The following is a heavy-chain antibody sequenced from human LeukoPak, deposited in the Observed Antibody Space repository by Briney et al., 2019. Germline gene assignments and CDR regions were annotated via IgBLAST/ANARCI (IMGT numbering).Heavy chain of an antibody. V-gene: IGHV3-23*01. CDR2: VSGSGGST. Sequence: GGSLRLSCAASGFTFSSYAVSWVRQAPGKGLEWVSVVSGSGGSTYYADSVKGRFTISRDNSKNTLYLQMNSLRAEDTAVYYCAKPRNDYSNSPHFDYWGQGTLVTVSS. CDR1: GFTFSSYA. J-gene: IGHJ4*02. CDR3: AKPRNDYSNSPHFDY. D-gene: IGHD4-11*01.